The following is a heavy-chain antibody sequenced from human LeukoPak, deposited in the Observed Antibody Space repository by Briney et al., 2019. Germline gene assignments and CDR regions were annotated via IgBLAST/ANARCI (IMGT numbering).Heavy chain of an antibody. J-gene: IGHJ6*02. CDR2: INPNSGDT. V-gene: IGHV1-2*02. CDR3: ARGVVVVPAAVTGMDV. CDR1: GYTFTGYY. Sequence: ASVKVSCKASGYTFTGYYMHWVRQAPGQGLEWMGWINPNSGDTNYSQKFQGRVSMTRDTSINTAYMELSRLRSEDTAVYYCARGVVVVPAAVTGMDVWGQGTTVTVSS. D-gene: IGHD2-2*01.